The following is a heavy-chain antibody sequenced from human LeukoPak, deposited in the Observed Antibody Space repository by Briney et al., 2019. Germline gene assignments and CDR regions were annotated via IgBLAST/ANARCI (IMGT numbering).Heavy chain of an antibody. V-gene: IGHV3-23*01. D-gene: IGHD6-19*01. CDR1: GFTFSSYD. J-gene: IGHJ5*01. Sequence: PGGSLRLSCAASGFTFSSYDVTWVRQPPGKGLEWVSTINANSGTTSYAASVRGRFTISRDNSKNTLYLQVNTLRADDTATYYCAKPISGGLAVTADWFHPWGQGTLVVVSS. CDR3: AKPISGGLAVTADWFHP. CDR2: INANSGTT.